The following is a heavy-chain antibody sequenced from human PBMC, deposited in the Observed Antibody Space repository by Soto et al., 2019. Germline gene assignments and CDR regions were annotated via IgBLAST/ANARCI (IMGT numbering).Heavy chain of an antibody. V-gene: IGHV4-34*01. D-gene: IGHD2-8*01. CDR2: INHSGST. CDR1: GGSFSGYY. J-gene: IGHJ5*02. CDR3: ARGTNGVPQLLDP. Sequence: SETLSLTCAVYGGSFSGYYWSWIRQPPGKGLEWIGEINHSGSTNYNPSLKSRVTISVDTSKNQFSLKLSSVTAADTAVYYCARGTNGVPQLLDPWGQGTLVTVSS.